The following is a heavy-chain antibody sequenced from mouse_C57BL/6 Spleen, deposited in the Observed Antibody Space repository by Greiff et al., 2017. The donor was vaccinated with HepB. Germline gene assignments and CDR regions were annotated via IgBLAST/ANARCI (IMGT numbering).Heavy chain of an antibody. D-gene: IGHD1-1*01. CDR3: ARYYGSYFDY. CDR1: GYTFTSYW. Sequence: VQLQQSGAELVKPGASVKLSCKASGYTFTSYWMQWVKQRPGQGLEWIGEIDPSDSYTNYNQKFKGKATLTVDISSSTAYMQLSSLTSEDSAVYYCARYYGSYFDYWGQGTTLTVSS. V-gene: IGHV1-50*01. J-gene: IGHJ2*01. CDR2: IDPSDSYT.